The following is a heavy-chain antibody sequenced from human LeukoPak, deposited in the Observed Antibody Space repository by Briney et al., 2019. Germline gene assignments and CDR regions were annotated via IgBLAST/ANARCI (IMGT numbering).Heavy chain of an antibody. V-gene: IGHV3-48*02. CDR2: IDSDTYGNTI. Sequence: GGSLRLSCAASGFTLSSYSMNWVRQAPGKGLEWISYIDSDTYGNTIYYPHTVKGRFTISRDNAKNSLYLQMDSLRDEDTAVYYCAREPAAGGTMIVVAPDYWGQGTLVTVSS. J-gene: IGHJ4*02. CDR3: AREPAAGGTMIVVAPDY. D-gene: IGHD3-22*01. CDR1: GFTLSSYS.